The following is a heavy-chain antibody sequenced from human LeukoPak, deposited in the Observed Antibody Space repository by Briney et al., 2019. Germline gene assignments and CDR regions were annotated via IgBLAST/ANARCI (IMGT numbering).Heavy chain of an antibody. Sequence: SETLSLTCTVSGGSISSYYWSWIRQPPGKGLEWIGYIYYSGSTNYNPSLKSRVTISVDTSKNQFSLKLSSVTAADTAVYYCARPPRYYDSSGYYDAFEFWGQGTRATVSS. J-gene: IGHJ3*01. CDR2: IYYSGST. CDR1: GGSISSYY. CDR3: ARPPRYYDSSGYYDAFEF. V-gene: IGHV4-59*08. D-gene: IGHD3-22*01.